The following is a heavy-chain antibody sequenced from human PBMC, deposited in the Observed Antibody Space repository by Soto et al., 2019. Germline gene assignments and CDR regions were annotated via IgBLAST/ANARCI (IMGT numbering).Heavy chain of an antibody. CDR3: ASGAVTRYYSYYMDV. CDR2: INAGNGNT. D-gene: IGHD4-17*01. J-gene: IGHJ6*03. Sequence: QVQLVQSGAEVKKPGASVKVSCKASGYTFTSYAMHWVRQAPGQRLEWMGWINAGNGNTKYSQKFQGRVTITRDTSASTAYMELSSLRSEDTAVYYCASGAVTRYYSYYMDVWGKGTTVTVSS. CDR1: GYTFTSYA. V-gene: IGHV1-3*01.